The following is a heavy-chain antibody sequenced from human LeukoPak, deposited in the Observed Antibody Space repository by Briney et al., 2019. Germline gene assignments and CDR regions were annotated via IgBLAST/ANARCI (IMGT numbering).Heavy chain of an antibody. CDR1: GFTLSSYN. CDR2: ISSSSTTI. V-gene: IGHV3-48*02. CDR3: ARSRGSDY. D-gene: IGHD5-12*01. Sequence: PGGSLRLSCAASGFTLSSYNMNWVRQAPGKGLEWVSYISSSSTTIYYADSVEGRFTISRDNAKNSLYLQMNSLRDKDTAVYYCARSRGSDYWGQGTLVTVSS. J-gene: IGHJ4*02.